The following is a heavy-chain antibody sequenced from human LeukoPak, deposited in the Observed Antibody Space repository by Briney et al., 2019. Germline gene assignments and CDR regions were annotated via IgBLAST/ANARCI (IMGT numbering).Heavy chain of an antibody. CDR3: ARESSSLTYPDFDY. CDR2: ISNSGSTI. D-gene: IGHD6-13*01. Sequence: GGSLRLSCAASGFTFSSYEMNWVRQAPGKGLEWVSYISNSGSTIYYADSVKGRFTISRDNAKNSLYLQMNSLRAEDTAVYYCARESSSLTYPDFDYRGQGTLVTVSS. J-gene: IGHJ4*02. CDR1: GFTFSSYE. V-gene: IGHV3-48*03.